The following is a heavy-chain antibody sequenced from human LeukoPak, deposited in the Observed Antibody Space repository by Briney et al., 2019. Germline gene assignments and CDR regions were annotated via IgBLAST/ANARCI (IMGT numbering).Heavy chain of an antibody. CDR3: ASSKDFYFDY. V-gene: IGHV3-7*03. Sequence: GGSLRLSCAASGFTFNSYWMSWVRQAPGKGLEWVANIKQDGSEKYYVDPVKGRFTISRDNAKKSLYLQINSLRAEDTAVYYCASSKDFYFDYWGQGTLVTVSS. CDR1: GFTFNSYW. J-gene: IGHJ4*02. CDR2: IKQDGSEK.